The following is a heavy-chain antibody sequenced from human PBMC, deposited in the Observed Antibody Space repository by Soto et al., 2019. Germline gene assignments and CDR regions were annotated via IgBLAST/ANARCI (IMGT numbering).Heavy chain of an antibody. V-gene: IGHV4-61*01. CDR2: IYYSGST. CDR1: GGSVSSGSYY. J-gene: IGHJ6*02. Sequence: SETLSLTCTVSGGSVSSGSYYWSWIRQPPGKGLEWIGYIYYSGSTNYNPSLKSRVTISVDTSKNQFSLKLSSVTAADTAVYYCAREGGKGDSSGWYNYYYYGMDVWGQGTTVTVSS. D-gene: IGHD6-19*01. CDR3: AREGGKGDSSGWYNYYYYGMDV.